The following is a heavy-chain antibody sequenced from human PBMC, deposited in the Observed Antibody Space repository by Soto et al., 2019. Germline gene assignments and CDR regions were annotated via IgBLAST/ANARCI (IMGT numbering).Heavy chain of an antibody. V-gene: IGHV3-53*01. J-gene: IGHJ4*02. CDR3: ARGPYESSGYSFDY. CDR2: IYMSGST. Sequence: GGALRLSCAASGLSVSNNYMSWVRRAPGRGLEWVSVIYMSGSTYHADSVEGRFTISRDNSKNTVNLQMNSLRAEDTAVYYCARGPYESSGYSFDYWGQGTLVTVSS. CDR1: GLSVSNNY. D-gene: IGHD3-22*01.